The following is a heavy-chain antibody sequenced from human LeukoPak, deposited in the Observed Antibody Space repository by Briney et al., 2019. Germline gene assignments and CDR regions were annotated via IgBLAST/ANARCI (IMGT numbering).Heavy chain of an antibody. D-gene: IGHD2-2*02. CDR1: GYSFSGHG. CDR3: ARPGADCGSAGCYTYPYYGLDV. CDR2: ISAYNGNT. Sequence: GASVKVSCKASGYSFSGHGITWVRQAPGQGLEWMGRISAYNGNTKYAQNLQGRVTMTTDISTSTAYMELRSLRSDDTAVYYCARPGADCGSAGCYTYPYYGLDVWGQGTTVTVS. J-gene: IGHJ6*02. V-gene: IGHV1-18*01.